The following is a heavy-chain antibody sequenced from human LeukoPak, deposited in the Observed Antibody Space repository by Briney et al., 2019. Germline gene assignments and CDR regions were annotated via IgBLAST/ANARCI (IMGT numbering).Heavy chain of an antibody. Sequence: PGGSLRLSCAASGFSFSDFWMSWVRQAPGKGLEWVANIDQDGYEKYYVDSVKDRFTISRDNAKNSLHLQMNSLRAEDTAVYYCARDGHGYSTYWGQGTLVTVSS. CDR3: ARDGHGYSTY. CDR2: IDQDGYEK. J-gene: IGHJ4*02. CDR1: GFSFSDFW. V-gene: IGHV3-7*01. D-gene: IGHD6-13*01.